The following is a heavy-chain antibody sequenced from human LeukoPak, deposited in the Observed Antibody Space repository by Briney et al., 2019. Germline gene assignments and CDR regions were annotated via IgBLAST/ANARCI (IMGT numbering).Heavy chain of an antibody. D-gene: IGHD5-18*01. V-gene: IGHV4-39*07. CDR2: IYYSGST. CDR1: GGSISSSSYY. Sequence: PSETLSLTCTVSGGSISSSSYYWGWIRQPPGKGLEWIGSIYYSGSTYYNPSLKSRVTISVDTSKNQFSLKLSSVTAADTAVYYCAREAFEDTAMVWAFDIWGQGTMVTVSS. CDR3: AREAFEDTAMVWAFDI. J-gene: IGHJ3*02.